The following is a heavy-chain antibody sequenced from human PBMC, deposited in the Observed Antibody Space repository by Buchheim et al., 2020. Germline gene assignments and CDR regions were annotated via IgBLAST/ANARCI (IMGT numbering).Heavy chain of an antibody. CDR3: ARDPPAYYDFWSGYPSNYGMDV. Sequence: QVQLVQSGAEVKKPGASVQVSCKASGYTFTSFYIHWVRQAPGQGLEWMGIINPSGGSTSYAQKFQGRVTMTRDTSTSTVYMDLSSLRSEDTAVYYCARDPPAYYDFWSGYPSNYGMDVWGQGTT. D-gene: IGHD3-3*01. J-gene: IGHJ6*02. CDR1: GYTFTSFY. V-gene: IGHV1-46*03. CDR2: INPSGGST.